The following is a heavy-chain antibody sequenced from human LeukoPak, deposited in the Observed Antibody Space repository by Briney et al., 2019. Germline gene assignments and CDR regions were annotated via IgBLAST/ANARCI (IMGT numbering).Heavy chain of an antibody. J-gene: IGHJ4*02. D-gene: IGHD3-9*01. V-gene: IGHV3-43*02. Sequence: GGSLRLSCAASGFTFDDYAMHWVRQAPGKGLEWVSLISGDGCSTYYADSVKGRFTISRDNSKNSLYLQMNSLRTEDTALYYCAKVGILTGYWTFDYWGQGTLVTVSS. CDR1: GFTFDDYA. CDR3: AKVGILTGYWTFDY. CDR2: ISGDGCST.